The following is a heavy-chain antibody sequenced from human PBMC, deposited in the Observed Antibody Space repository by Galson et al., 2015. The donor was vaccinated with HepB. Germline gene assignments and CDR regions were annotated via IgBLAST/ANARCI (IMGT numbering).Heavy chain of an antibody. CDR2: IYWDDDK. V-gene: IGHV2-5*02. J-gene: IGHJ4*02. CDR3: AHSGGAYCSSTSCHLDY. CDR1: GFSLSTSGVG. Sequence: PALVKPTQTLTLTCTFSGFSLSTSGVGVGWIRQPPGKALEWLALIYWDDDKRYSPSLKSRLTITKDTSKNQVVLTMTNMDPVDTATYYCAHSGGAYCSSTSCHLDYWGQGTLVTVSS. D-gene: IGHD2-2*01.